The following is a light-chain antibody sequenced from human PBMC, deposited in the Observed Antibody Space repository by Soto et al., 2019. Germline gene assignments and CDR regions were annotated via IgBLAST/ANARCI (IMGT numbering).Light chain of an antibody. CDR3: SSYTSSSTPYV. CDR2: EVS. J-gene: IGLJ1*01. Sequence: QSALTQPASVSGSPGQSITISCTGTSSDVGGYNYVSWYQQHPGKAPKLMIYEVSNRPSGVSNRFSGSKSGNTASLTISGLQDEDEADYYCSSYTSSSTPYVFGPGTK. CDR1: SSDVGGYNY. V-gene: IGLV2-14*01.